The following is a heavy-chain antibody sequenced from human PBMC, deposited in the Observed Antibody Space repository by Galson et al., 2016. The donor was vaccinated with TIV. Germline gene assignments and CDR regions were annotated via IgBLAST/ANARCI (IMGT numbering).Heavy chain of an antibody. J-gene: IGHJ6*02. D-gene: IGHD1/OR15-1a*01. V-gene: IGHV6-1*01. Sequence: CAISGDSVSSHSAWNWIRQSPSRGLEWLGRTYYRSKWYNDYALSVKSRITINPDTSKNQFSLQLNSMTPEDTAVYYCARDRTLPGYYYNGTDVWGQGTTVTVSS. CDR2: TYYRSKWYN. CDR3: ARDRTLPGYYYNGTDV. CDR1: GDSVSSHSA.